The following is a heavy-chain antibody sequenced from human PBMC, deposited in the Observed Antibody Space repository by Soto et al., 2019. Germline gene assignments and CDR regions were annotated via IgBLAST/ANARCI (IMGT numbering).Heavy chain of an antibody. CDR3: ATDGELELRN. CDR2: INADNSNT. D-gene: IGHD1-7*01. Sequence: ASVKVSCKASGYTFTSYAMHLVRQAPGKRLEWMGWINADNSNTKYSQKFQGRVTITEDTSTDTAYMELSSLRSEDTAVYYCATDGELELRNWGQGTLVTVSS. J-gene: IGHJ4*02. CDR1: GYTFTSYA. V-gene: IGHV1-3*01.